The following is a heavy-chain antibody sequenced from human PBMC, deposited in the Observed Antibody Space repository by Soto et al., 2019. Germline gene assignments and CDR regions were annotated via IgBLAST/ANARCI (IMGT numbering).Heavy chain of an antibody. CDR3: ARDYSGYDYYYYYYGMDV. V-gene: IGHV6-1*01. CDR1: GYSVSSNSAA. Sequence: SHTLSLTCAISGYSVSSNSAAWNWIRQSPSRGLEWLGRTYYRSKWYNDYAVSVKSRITINPDTSKNQFSLQLNSVTPEDTAVYYCARDYSGYDYYYYYYGMDVWGQGTTVTVSS. D-gene: IGHD5-12*01. J-gene: IGHJ6*02. CDR2: TYYRSKWYN.